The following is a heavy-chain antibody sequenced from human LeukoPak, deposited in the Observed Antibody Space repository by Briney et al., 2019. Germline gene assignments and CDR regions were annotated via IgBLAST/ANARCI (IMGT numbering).Heavy chain of an antibody. CDR1: GFSFSTSGVG. J-gene: IGHJ4*02. CDR3: AHRQAVAESIDY. Sequence: SGPTLVNPKQTLTVTCTFSGFSFSTSGVGVGWNRQPPGKALEWLALIYWNDDKRYSPSLKSRLTITKDISKNQVVLTMTNMDPVDTATYYCAHRQAVAESIDYWGQGTLVTVSS. V-gene: IGHV2-5*01. D-gene: IGHD6-19*01. CDR2: IYWNDDK.